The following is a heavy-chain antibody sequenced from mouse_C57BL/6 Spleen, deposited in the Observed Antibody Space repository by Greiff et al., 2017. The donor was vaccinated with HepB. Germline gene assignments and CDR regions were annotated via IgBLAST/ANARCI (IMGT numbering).Heavy chain of an antibody. CDR3: ARGYYYGSISWYFDV. J-gene: IGHJ1*03. V-gene: IGHV1-54*01. Sequence: QVQLQQSGAELVRPGTSVKVSCKASGYAFTNYLIEWVKQRPGQGLEWIGVINPGSGGTNYNEKFKGKATLTADKSSSTAYMQLSSLTSEDSAVYFCARGYYYGSISWYFDVWGTGTTVTVSS. CDR1: GYAFTNYL. CDR2: INPGSGGT. D-gene: IGHD1-1*01.